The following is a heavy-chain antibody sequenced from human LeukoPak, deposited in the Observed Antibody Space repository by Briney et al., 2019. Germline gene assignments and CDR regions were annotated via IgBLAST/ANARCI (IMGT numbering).Heavy chain of an antibody. J-gene: IGHJ3*01. D-gene: IGHD4-17*01. V-gene: IGHV4-38-2*02. CDR2: IYHSGST. Sequence: SQTLSLTCTVSGYSISSGYYWGWIRQPPGKGLEWIGSIYHSGSTYYNPSLKSRVTISVDTSKNQFSLKLSSVTAADTAVYYCARDPNFGDYPVWGQGTMVTVSS. CDR1: GYSISSGYY. CDR3: ARDPNFGDYPV.